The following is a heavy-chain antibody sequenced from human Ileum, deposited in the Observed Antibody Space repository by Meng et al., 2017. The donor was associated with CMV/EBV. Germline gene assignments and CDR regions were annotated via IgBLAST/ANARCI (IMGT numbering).Heavy chain of an antibody. J-gene: IGHJ4*02. CDR2: LNPNSGGT. V-gene: IGHV1-2*02. CDR1: GYTVTVYY. CDR3: ARGIDY. Sequence: QAPRSQSGGEAKKPGTSVKVSCQASGYTVTVYYMHWVRQAPGQGLEWMGWLNPNSGGTNYAQKFQGRVTMTRDTSISTAYMELSRLRSDDTAVYYCARGIDYWGQGTLVTVSS.